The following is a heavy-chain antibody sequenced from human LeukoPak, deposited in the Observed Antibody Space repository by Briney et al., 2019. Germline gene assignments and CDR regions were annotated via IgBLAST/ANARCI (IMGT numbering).Heavy chain of an antibody. D-gene: IGHD3-10*01. CDR3: ARVGDSGSSFDY. CDR1: GGSINNSY. Sequence: SETLSLTCTVSGGSINNSYWYWVRQPPGKGLEWIGYIYYTGGTNYNPSLKSRVTISVDTSKNLFSLRLTYLTAADTAVYYCARVGDSGSSFDYWGQGIQVTVSS. J-gene: IGHJ4*02. CDR2: IYYTGGT. V-gene: IGHV4-59*01.